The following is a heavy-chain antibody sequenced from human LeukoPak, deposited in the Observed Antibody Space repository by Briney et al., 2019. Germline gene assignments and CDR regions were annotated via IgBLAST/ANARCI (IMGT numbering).Heavy chain of an antibody. CDR2: ISSSSSTI. CDR3: ARGGGSWDSYYYYYMDV. Sequence: PGGSLRLSCAASGFTFSSYRMNWVRQAPGKGLEWVSYISSSSSTIYYADSVKGRLTISRDNAKNTLYLQMNSLRAEDTAVYYCARGGGSWDSYYYYYMDVWGKGTTVTVSS. CDR1: GFTFSSYR. J-gene: IGHJ6*03. D-gene: IGHD6-13*01. V-gene: IGHV3-48*01.